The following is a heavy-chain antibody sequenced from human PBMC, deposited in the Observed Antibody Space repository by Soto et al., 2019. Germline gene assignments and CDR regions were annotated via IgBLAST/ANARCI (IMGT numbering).Heavy chain of an antibody. V-gene: IGHV5-51*01. CDR2: IYPGDSDT. CDR1: GYSFSSWW. J-gene: IGHJ3*02. CDR3: ARTNPYSGSYYPFDI. D-gene: IGHD1-26*01. Sequence: GVPRKIACKGSGYSFSSWWMGWVRQMPGKGLEWMGIIYPGDSDTRYSPSFQGQVTISADKSISTAYLQWSSLKASDTAMYYCARTNPYSGSYYPFDIWCQGTLATVSS.